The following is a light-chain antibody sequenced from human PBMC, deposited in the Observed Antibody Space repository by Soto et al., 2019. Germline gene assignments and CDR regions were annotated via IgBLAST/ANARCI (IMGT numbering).Light chain of an antibody. J-gene: IGLJ1*01. Sequence: QSVLTQPASVSGSPGQSITISCTGTSSDVGGYNYVSWYQQHPGKAPKLMIYEVSNRPSGVSNRFSGSKSGNTASLTISGLQAEDEADYYCSLYTSSSTPRYVFGTGTKVTVL. CDR1: SSDVGGYNY. CDR2: EVS. V-gene: IGLV2-14*01. CDR3: SLYTSSSTPRYV.